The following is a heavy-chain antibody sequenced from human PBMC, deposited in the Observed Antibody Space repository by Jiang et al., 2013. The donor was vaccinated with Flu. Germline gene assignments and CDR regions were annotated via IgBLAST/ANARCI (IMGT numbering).Heavy chain of an antibody. J-gene: IGHJ4*02. CDR3: APSDKYYFDY. V-gene: IGHV1-2*02. Sequence: KFQGRVTITRDTSISTAYMELSGLRSDDMAVYYCAPSDKYYFDYWGQGTLVTVSS. D-gene: IGHD2-21*02.